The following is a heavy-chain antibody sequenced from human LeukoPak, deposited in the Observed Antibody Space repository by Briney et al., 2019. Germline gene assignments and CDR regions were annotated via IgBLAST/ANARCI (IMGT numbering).Heavy chain of an antibody. Sequence: GGSLRLSCAVSGLTFSSSWMDWVRQAPGKGLEWVASINPDGNKKYSADSVKGRFTISRDNAENSLYLQTNSLRVEDTAFYYCARDLAYSRLDYWGQGMLVTVSS. CDR3: ARDLAYSRLDY. D-gene: IGHD5-18*01. J-gene: IGHJ4*02. V-gene: IGHV3-7*01. CDR1: GLTFSSSW. CDR2: INPDGNKK.